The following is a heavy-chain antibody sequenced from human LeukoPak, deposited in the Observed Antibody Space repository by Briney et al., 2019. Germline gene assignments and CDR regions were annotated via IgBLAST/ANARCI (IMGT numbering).Heavy chain of an antibody. CDR2: IYYSGST. Sequence: SETLSLTCSVSGGSISGYYWNWLRQPPGKGLEWIGYIYYSGSTNYNPSLKSRVSISGDMSKNQISLKVESVTAADTAVYYCARLRGRSGSYSVDPWGQGTLVTVSS. J-gene: IGHJ5*02. D-gene: IGHD3-10*01. CDR1: GGSISGYY. V-gene: IGHV4-59*01. CDR3: ARLRGRSGSYSVDP.